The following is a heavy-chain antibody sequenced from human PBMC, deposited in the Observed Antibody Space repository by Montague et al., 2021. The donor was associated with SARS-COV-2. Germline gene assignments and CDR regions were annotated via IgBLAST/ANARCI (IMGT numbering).Heavy chain of an antibody. J-gene: IGHJ6*02. CDR2: ISYDGSNK. Sequence: SLRLSCAASGFTFSSYAMHWVRQAPGKGLEWVAVISYDGSNKYYADSVKGRFTISRDNSKNTLYLQMNSRRAEDTAEYYCARVIVVGYYGMDVWGQGTTVTVSS. CDR3: ARVIVVGYYGMDV. V-gene: IGHV3-30-3*01. CDR1: GFTFSSYA. D-gene: IGHD3-22*01.